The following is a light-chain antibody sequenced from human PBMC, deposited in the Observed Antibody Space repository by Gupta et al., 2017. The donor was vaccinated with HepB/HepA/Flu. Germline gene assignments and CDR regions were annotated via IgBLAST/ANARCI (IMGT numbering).Light chain of an antibody. CDR2: RNN. V-gene: IGLV1-47*01. CDR3: AAWDDRVSGWV. CDR1: SSNIGSNY. J-gene: IGLJ3*02. Sequence: QSVLTQPTSASGTPGQRVAISCSGSSSNIGSNYVYWYQQRPGTAPRLLIYRNNQRPSGVPDRFSGSKSGTSASLAISGLRAEDEVDYFCAAWDDRVSGWVFGGGTKLTVL.